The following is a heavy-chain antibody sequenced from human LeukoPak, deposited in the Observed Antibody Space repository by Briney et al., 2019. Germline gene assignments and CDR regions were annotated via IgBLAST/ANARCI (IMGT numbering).Heavy chain of an antibody. CDR3: AKDRAAAAGREYNWFDP. D-gene: IGHD6-13*01. J-gene: IGHJ5*02. V-gene: IGHV3-30*02. Sequence: PGGSLRLSCTASGFTFSTYGMHWVRQAPGKGLEWVAFIRYDGSNKYYADSVKGRFTISRDNSKNTLYLQMNSLRAEDTAVYYCAKDRAAAAGREYNWFDPWGQGTLVTVSS. CDR1: GFTFSTYG. CDR2: IRYDGSNK.